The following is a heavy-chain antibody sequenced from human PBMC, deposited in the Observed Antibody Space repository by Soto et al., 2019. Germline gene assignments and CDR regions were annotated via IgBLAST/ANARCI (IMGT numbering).Heavy chain of an antibody. V-gene: IGHV1-69*02. J-gene: IGHJ5*02. CDR1: GGTFSSYT. CDR3: ARAPLSCSSTSCYDSGAFDP. CDR2: IIPILGIA. D-gene: IGHD2-2*01. Sequence: SVKVSCKASGGTFSSYTISWVRQAPGQGLEWMGRIIPILGIANYAQKFQGRVTITADKSTSTAYMELSSLRSEDTAVYYCARAPLSCSSTSCYDSGAFDPWGQGTLVTVSS.